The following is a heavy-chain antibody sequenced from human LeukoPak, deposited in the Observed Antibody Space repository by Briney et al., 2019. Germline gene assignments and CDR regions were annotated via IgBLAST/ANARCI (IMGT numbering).Heavy chain of an antibody. CDR2: IRYDGSNK. CDR3: AKAVTTPIYYYYGMDV. CDR1: GFTLSSYG. D-gene: IGHD4-17*01. Sequence: GGSLRLSCAASGFTLSSYGMHWVGQAPGKGLEWVAFIRYDGSNKYYADSVKGRFTISRDNSKNTLYLQMNSLRAEDTAVYYCAKAVTTPIYYYYGMDVWGQGTTVTVSS. J-gene: IGHJ6*02. V-gene: IGHV3-30*02.